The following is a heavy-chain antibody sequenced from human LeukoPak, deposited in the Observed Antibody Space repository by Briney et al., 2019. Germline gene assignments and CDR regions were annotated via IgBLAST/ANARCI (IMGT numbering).Heavy chain of an antibody. CDR1: GFTFSSYA. CDR3: AREVGYSYGNWFDP. CDR2: ISSSGSTI. Sequence: GGSPRPSCAASGFTFSSYAMSWVRQAPGKGLEWVSYISSSGSTIYYADSVKGRFTISRDNAKNSLYLQMNSLRAEDTAVYYCAREVGYSYGNWFDPWGQGTLVTVSS. J-gene: IGHJ5*02. D-gene: IGHD5-18*01. V-gene: IGHV3-48*04.